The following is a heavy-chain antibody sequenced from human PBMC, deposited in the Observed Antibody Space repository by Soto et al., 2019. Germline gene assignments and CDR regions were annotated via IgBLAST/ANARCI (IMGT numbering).Heavy chain of an antibody. CDR2: IIPSFGTT. CDR3: AGAFKYGSGTFDAFDI. J-gene: IGHJ3*02. V-gene: IGHV1-69*01. CDR1: GGTFSSYA. Sequence: QMQLVQSGTEVKKPGSSLKVSCKASGGTFSSYAISWVRQAPGQGLAWMGGIIPSFGTTNYAEKFRGRVSITADESTSTAYVELSSLSSEETAVYYCAGAFKYGSGTFDAFDIWGQGTMVTVSS. D-gene: IGHD3-10*01.